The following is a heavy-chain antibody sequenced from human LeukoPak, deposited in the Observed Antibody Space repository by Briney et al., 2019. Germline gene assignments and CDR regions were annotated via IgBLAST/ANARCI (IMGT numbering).Heavy chain of an antibody. CDR1: GFTFSNYW. Sequence: GGSLRLSCAASGFTFSNYWMHWVRQAPGKGLVWVSRINIDGTNIKYADSVKGRFTISRDNAKKTLYLQMNSLRAEDTAVYYCAKVKGEVTGAFDIWGQGTMVTVSS. V-gene: IGHV3-74*01. CDR2: INIDGTNI. D-gene: IGHD3-16*01. J-gene: IGHJ3*02. CDR3: AKVKGEVTGAFDI.